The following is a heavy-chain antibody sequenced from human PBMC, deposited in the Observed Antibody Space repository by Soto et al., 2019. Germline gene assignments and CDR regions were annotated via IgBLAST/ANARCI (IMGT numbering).Heavy chain of an antibody. D-gene: IGHD3-16*01. Sequence: SETLSLTCAVYGSSFSDNYWSWIRQPPGKGLEWLGEINHYGSTNHNPSLKSRVTILADTSKKQFSLKLSSVTAADTAVYYCARGRGEIQGPWGQGTLVTVSS. J-gene: IGHJ5*02. V-gene: IGHV4-34*01. CDR1: GSSFSDNY. CDR2: INHYGST. CDR3: ARGRGEIQGP.